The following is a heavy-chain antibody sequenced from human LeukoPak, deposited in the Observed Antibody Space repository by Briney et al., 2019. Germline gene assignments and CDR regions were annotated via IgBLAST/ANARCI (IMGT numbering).Heavy chain of an antibody. V-gene: IGHV3-7*02. CDR1: GFTFSSSW. CDR2: IKQDGSDK. J-gene: IGHJ6*02. D-gene: IGHD2-21*01. CDR3: ARPNCGGTYGMDV. Sequence: GGSLRLSCAASGFTFSSSWMSWSRQAPGKGLEWVATIKQDGSDKYFVDSVKGRFTISRDNAKNSLYLQMDSLRDEDTAVYYCARPNCGGTYGMDVWGQGTTVTVSS.